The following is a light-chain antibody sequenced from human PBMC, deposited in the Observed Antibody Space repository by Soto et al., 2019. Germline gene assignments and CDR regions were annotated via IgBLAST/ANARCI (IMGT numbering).Light chain of an antibody. Sequence: EIVLTQSPGTLSLSPGERAILSCRASQSVSTSYVAWYQQRSGQAPRLLMYGASNRATGIPDRFSGSGSGTDFTLTIDRLEPEDFAVYFCQQYVNSPTFGPGTTVDI. CDR1: QSVSTSY. V-gene: IGKV3-20*01. CDR2: GAS. CDR3: QQYVNSPT. J-gene: IGKJ3*01.